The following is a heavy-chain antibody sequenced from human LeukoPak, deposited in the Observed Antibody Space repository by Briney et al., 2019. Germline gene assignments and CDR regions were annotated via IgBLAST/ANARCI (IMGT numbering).Heavy chain of an antibody. D-gene: IGHD3-16*01. CDR2: INPNSGGT. V-gene: IGHV1-2*02. CDR1: GYTFTGYY. CDR3: ARGGITFGGAYYMDV. J-gene: IGHJ6*03. Sequence: ASVKVSCKASGYTFTGYYMHWVRQAPGQGLEWMGWINPNSGGTNYAQKFQGRVTMTRDTSISTAYMELSSLRSDDTAVYYCARGGITFGGAYYMDVWGKGTTVTVSS.